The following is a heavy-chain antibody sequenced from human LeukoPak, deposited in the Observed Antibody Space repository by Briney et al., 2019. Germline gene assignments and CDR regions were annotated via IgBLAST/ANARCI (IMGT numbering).Heavy chain of an antibody. CDR2: ISSSSSYI. Sequence: GGSLRLSCAASGFTCSSYSMNWVRQAPGKGLEWVSSISSSSSYIYYADSVKGRFTISRDNAKNSLYLQMNSLRAEDTAVYYCARDGPSHSSSWDLDYWGQGTLVTVSS. CDR1: GFTCSSYS. V-gene: IGHV3-21*01. J-gene: IGHJ4*02. CDR3: ARDGPSHSSSWDLDY. D-gene: IGHD6-13*01.